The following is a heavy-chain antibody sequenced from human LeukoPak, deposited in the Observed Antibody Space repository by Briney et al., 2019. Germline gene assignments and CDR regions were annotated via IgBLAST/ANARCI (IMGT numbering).Heavy chain of an antibody. J-gene: IGHJ6*03. Sequence: PGGSLRLSCAASAFTFSSYAMSWVRQAQGKGLEWDSAISGSGGSTYYADSVKGRFTISRDNSKNTLYLQMNSLRAEDTAVYYCARRPWDYYYFMDVWGKGTTVTVSS. CDR1: AFTFSSYA. CDR2: ISGSGGST. D-gene: IGHD6-6*01. CDR3: ARRPWDYYYFMDV. V-gene: IGHV3-23*01.